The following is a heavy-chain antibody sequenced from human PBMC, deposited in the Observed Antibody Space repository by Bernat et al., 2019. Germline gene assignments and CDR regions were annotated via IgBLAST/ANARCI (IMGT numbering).Heavy chain of an antibody. CDR2: ISYDGSNK. CDR3: ASPTGRYELVRFHFDY. Sequence: QVQLVESGGGVVQPGRSLRLSCAASGFTFSSYAMHWVRQAPGKGLEWVAVISYDGSNKYYADSVKGRFTISRDNSKNTLYLQMNSLRAEDTAVYYCASPTGRYELVRFHFDYWGQGTLVTDSS. CDR1: GFTFSSYA. J-gene: IGHJ4*02. V-gene: IGHV3-30-3*01. D-gene: IGHD3-16*01.